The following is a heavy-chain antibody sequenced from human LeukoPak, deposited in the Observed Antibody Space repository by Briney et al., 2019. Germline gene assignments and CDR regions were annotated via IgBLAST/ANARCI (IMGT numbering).Heavy chain of an antibody. D-gene: IGHD2-2*01. Sequence: SETLSLTCTVSGGSISSSSYYWGWIRQPPGKGLGWIGSIYYSGSTYYNPSLKSRVTISVDTSKNQFSLKLSSVTAADTAVYYCVGVVPAAPNWFDPWGQGTLVTVSS. CDR3: VGVVPAAPNWFDP. J-gene: IGHJ5*02. CDR2: IYYSGST. CDR1: GGSISSSSYY. V-gene: IGHV4-39*01.